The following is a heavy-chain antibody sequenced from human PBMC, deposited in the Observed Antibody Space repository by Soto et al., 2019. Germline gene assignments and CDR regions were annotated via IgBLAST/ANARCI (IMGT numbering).Heavy chain of an antibody. D-gene: IGHD6-19*01. V-gene: IGHV3-23*01. CDR1: GFTVSTYA. CDR2: ISGSGGGT. CDR3: AKDPTVVAGAFGY. J-gene: IGHJ4*02. Sequence: EVQLLESGGGLVQPGGSLRLSCAASGFTVSTYAMNWVRQAQGKGLEWVSDISGSGGGTYYADYVKGRFTISRDNTKNTLYLQMRSLRVEDTAVYYCAKDPTVVAGAFGYWGRGTLVTVSS.